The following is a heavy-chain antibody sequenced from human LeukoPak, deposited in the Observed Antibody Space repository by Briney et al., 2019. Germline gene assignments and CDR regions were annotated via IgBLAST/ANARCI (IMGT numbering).Heavy chain of an antibody. J-gene: IGHJ5*02. V-gene: IGHV3-23*01. D-gene: IGHD3-3*01. CDR3: ATTLFYDFWSGLGP. CDR2: ISGSGGST. Sequence: GGSLRLSCAASGFTFSSYAMSWVRQAPGKGLEWVSAISGSGGSTYYADSVKGRFTISRDNSKNTLYLQMNSLRAEDTAVYYCATTLFYDFWSGLGPWGQGTLVTVSS. CDR1: GFTFSSYA.